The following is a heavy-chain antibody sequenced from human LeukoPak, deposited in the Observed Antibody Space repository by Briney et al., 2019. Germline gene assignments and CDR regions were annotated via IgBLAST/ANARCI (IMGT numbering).Heavy chain of an antibody. CDR3: ARVEAQYGDAEYWYFDL. CDR1: GGSISSGGYY. CDR2: IYYSGST. Sequence: SETLSLTCTVSGGSISSGGYYWSWIRQHPGKGLERIGYIYYSGSTYYNPSLKSRVTISVDTSKNQFSLKLSSVTAADTAVYYCARVEAQYGDAEYWYFDLWGRGTLVTVSS. J-gene: IGHJ2*01. V-gene: IGHV4-31*03. D-gene: IGHD2-21*02.